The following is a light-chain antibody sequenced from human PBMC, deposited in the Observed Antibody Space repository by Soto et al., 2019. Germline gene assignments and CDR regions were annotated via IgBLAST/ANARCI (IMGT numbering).Light chain of an antibody. Sequence: EIVLTQSPGTLSLSPGERVILSCRASQSFSSTYLAWYQQKPGQAPRLLLYGASRRATGIPDRFSGSGSGTDFTLTISRLEPEDFAVYYCQQHGDSPRTFGQGTNVEIK. CDR2: GAS. V-gene: IGKV3-20*01. CDR3: QQHGDSPRT. J-gene: IGKJ1*01. CDR1: QSFSSTY.